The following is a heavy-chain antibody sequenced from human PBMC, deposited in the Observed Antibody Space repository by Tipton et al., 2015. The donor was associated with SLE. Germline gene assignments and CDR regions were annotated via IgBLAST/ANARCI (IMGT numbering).Heavy chain of an antibody. CDR1: GGSISSGDYY. CDR2: IYYSGST. D-gene: IGHD6-13*01. J-gene: IGHJ3*02. V-gene: IGHV4-61*08. CDR3: AREVGYSSSSHAFDI. Sequence: TLSLTCTVSGGSISSGDYYWSWIRQPPGKGLEWIGYIYYSGSTNYNPSLKSRVTISVDTSKNQFSLKLSSVTAADTAVYYCAREVGYSSSSHAFDIWGQGTMVTVSS.